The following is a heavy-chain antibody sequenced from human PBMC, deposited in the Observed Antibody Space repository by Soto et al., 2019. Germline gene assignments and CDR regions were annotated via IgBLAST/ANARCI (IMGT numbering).Heavy chain of an antibody. CDR1: GFTFSDYY. J-gene: IGHJ6*02. V-gene: IGHV3-11*06. CDR3: ARAGDFWSAYYYGMDV. Sequence: GGSLRLSCAASGFTFSDYYMSWTRQAPGKGLEWVSYISSSSYTNYADSVKGRFTISRDNAKNSLYLQMNSLRAEDTAVYYCARAGDFWSAYYYGMDVWGQGTTVNGSS. CDR2: ISSSSYT. D-gene: IGHD3-3*01.